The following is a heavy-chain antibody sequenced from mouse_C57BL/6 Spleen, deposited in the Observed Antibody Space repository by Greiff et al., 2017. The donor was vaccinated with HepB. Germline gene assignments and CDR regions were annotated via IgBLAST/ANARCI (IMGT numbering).Heavy chain of an antibody. Sequence: EVQLKQSGAELVKPGASVKLSCTASGFNITDYYMHWVKQRTEQGLEWIGRIDPEDGETKYAPKFQGKATITADTSSNTAYRQLRSLTSEDTAVYYCARAMMVTTVYYYAMDYWGQGTSVTVSS. CDR3: ARAMMVTTVYYYAMDY. CDR1: GFNITDYY. J-gene: IGHJ4*01. V-gene: IGHV14-2*01. CDR2: IDPEDGET. D-gene: IGHD2-3*01.